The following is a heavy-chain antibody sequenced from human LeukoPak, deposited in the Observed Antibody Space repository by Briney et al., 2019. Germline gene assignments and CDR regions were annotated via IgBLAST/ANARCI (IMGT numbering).Heavy chain of an antibody. CDR3: ARTGAGPPGDFLYYMDV. Sequence: ASVKVSCKASGGTFSSYAISWVRQAPGQGLEWMGGIIPIFGTANYAQKFQGRVTITADESTSTAYMELSSLRSEDTAVYYCARTGAGPPGDFLYYMDVWGKGTTVTISS. CDR1: GGTFSSYA. J-gene: IGHJ6*03. D-gene: IGHD3-3*01. CDR2: IIPIFGTA. V-gene: IGHV1-69*13.